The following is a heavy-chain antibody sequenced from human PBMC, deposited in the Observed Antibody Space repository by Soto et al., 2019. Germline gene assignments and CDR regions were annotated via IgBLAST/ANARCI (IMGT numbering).Heavy chain of an antibody. CDR2: IIPIFGTA. CDR1: GGTFSSYA. V-gene: IGHV1-69*06. CDR3: ARVRAPYYYDSSGYYLWGMDV. Sequence: SVKVSCKASGGTFSSYAISWVRQAPGQGLEWMGGIIPIFGTANYAQKFQGRVTITADKSTSTAYMELSSLRSEDTAVYYCARVRAPYYYDSSGYYLWGMDVWGQGTTVTVFS. D-gene: IGHD3-22*01. J-gene: IGHJ6*02.